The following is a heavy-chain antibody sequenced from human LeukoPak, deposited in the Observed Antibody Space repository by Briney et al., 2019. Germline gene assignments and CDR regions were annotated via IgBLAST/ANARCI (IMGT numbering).Heavy chain of an antibody. V-gene: IGHV4-34*01. CDR3: XXXXXXXXXXSGGPPYYYYGMDV. Sequence: SETLSLTCAVYGGSFSGYYWSWIRQPPGKGLEWIGEINHSGSTNYNPSLKSRVTISVDTSKNQFSLKLSSVTAADTAVYYCXXXXXXXXXXSGGPPYYYYGMDVWGQGTTVTVSS. J-gene: IGHJ6*02. CDR2: INHSGST. CDR1: GGSFSGYY. D-gene: IGHD3-22*01.